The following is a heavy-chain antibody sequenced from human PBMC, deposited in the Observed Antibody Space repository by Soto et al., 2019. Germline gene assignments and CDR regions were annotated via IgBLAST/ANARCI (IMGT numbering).Heavy chain of an antibody. CDR2: IIPGSGAA. D-gene: IGHD2-2*01. Sequence: QVQLVQSGAEVKKPVSSVKVSCKASGGTFGSYAFSWVRQAPGQGLECMGGIIPGSGAAHYAQKFQGRVTINEDESTSTDYMELSSLSSQDTAVYYCATALGCRSTSCTLDYWGQGTRVIVAS. CDR3: ATALGCRSTSCTLDY. J-gene: IGHJ4*02. CDR1: GGTFGSYA. V-gene: IGHV1-69*01.